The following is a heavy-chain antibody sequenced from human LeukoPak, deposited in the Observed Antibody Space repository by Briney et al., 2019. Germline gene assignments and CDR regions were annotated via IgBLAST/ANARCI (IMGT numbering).Heavy chain of an antibody. J-gene: IGHJ3*01. V-gene: IGHV3-66*01. CDR3: ARAVDIVATTPFDL. CDR1: GFTVSSNY. D-gene: IGHD5-12*01. CDR2: LYTGGTT. Sequence: GGSLRLSCAASGFTVSSNYMNWVRQPPGKGLEWVSVLYTGGTTYYADSVKGRFTISRDNSKNTVYLDMNSLRAEDTAMYYCARAVDIVATTPFDLWGQGTTVTVSS.